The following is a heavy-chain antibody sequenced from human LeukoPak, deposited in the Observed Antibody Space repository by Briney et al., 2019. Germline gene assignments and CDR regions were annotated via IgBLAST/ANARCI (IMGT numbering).Heavy chain of an antibody. CDR3: AKDRMEYSSSFDY. Sequence: GRSLRLSCAASGFTFDDYAMHWVRQAPGKGLEWVSGISWNSGSIGYADSVKGRFTISRDNAENSLYLQMNSLRAEDTALYYCAKDRMEYSSSFDYWGQGTLVTVSS. V-gene: IGHV3-9*01. J-gene: IGHJ4*02. D-gene: IGHD6-6*01. CDR2: ISWNSGSI. CDR1: GFTFDDYA.